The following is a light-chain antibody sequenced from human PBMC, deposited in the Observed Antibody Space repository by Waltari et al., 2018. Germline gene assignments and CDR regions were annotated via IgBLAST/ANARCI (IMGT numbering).Light chain of an antibody. CDR2: GAS. V-gene: IGKV3-15*01. CDR1: QSVSSN. J-gene: IGKJ1*01. CDR3: QQYNNWPPWT. Sequence: EIVMTQSPATLSVYPGERATLSCRASQSVSSNLAWYQQKPGQAPRLLIYGASTRATCIPARCSGSGSGTEFTLTISSLQSEDFAVYYCQQYNNWPPWTFGQGTKVEIK.